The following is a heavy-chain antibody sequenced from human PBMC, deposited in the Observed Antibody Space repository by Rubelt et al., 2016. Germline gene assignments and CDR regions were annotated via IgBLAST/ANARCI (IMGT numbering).Heavy chain of an antibody. CDR1: GGSISGYY. Sequence: QVQLQESGPGLVKPSETLSLTCTVSGGSISGYYWRWIRQPAGKGLEWIGRIHSSGSINYTPSLKSRVTMSVDTSQNHFPLTLTSGTAAEPAVYYCARQGVLGSADRYVDYGGQGTLVTVSS. CDR2: IHSSGSI. V-gene: IGHV4-4*07. CDR3: ARQGVLGSADRYVDY. J-gene: IGHJ4*02. D-gene: IGHD1-26*01.